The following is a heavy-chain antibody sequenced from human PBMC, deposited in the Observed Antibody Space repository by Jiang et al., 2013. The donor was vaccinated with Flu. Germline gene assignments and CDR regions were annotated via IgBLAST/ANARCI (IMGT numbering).Heavy chain of an antibody. Sequence: QLVESGGGAVQPGRSLRLSCAASGFTFSSYAMHWVRQAPGKGLEWVALISYDGSNKYYADSVKGRFTISRDNSKNTLYLQMNSLRAEDTAVYFCARDRRAAAGRDFDYWGQGTLLTVSS. D-gene: IGHD6-13*01. CDR2: ISYDGSNK. V-gene: IGHV3-30*01. CDR3: ARDRRAAAGRDFDY. J-gene: IGHJ4*02. CDR1: GFTFSSYA.